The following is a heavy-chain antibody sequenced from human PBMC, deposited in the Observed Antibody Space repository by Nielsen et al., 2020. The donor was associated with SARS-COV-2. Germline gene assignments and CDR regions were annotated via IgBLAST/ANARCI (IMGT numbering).Heavy chain of an antibody. CDR2: INHNGIT. D-gene: IGHD3-22*01. CDR1: GGSFSAYY. V-gene: IGHV4-34*01. J-gene: IGHJ3*02. Sequence: SETLSLTCAVYGGSFSAYYWSWIRQPPGQGLEWIGEINHNGITNYNPSLKSRVTISVDTSKNQFSLKLSSVTAADTAVYYCARLSYYYDSSGYSLGAAFDIWGQGTMVTVSS. CDR3: ARLSYYYDSSGYSLGAAFDI.